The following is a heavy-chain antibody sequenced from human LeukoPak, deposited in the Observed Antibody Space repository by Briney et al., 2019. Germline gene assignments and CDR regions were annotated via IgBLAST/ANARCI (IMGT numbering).Heavy chain of an antibody. J-gene: IGHJ6*02. V-gene: IGHV3-23*01. CDR3: AKGYAVYSSGWDYYYYYGMDV. CDR1: GFTFSSYA. Sequence: GGSLRLSCAASGFTFSSYAMSWVRQAPGKGLEWVSAISGSGGSTYYADSVKGRFTISRDNSKNTLYLQMNSLRAEDTAVYYCAKGYAVYSSGWDYYYYYGMDVWGQGTTVTVSS. CDR2: ISGSGGST. D-gene: IGHD6-19*01.